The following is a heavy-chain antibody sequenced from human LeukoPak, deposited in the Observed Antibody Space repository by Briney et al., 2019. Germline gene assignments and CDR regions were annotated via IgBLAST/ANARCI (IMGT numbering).Heavy chain of an antibody. Sequence: GGSLRLSCTASGFTFGDYAMSWVRQAPGKGLEWVGFIRSKAYGGTTEYAASVKGRFTISRDDSKSIAYLQMNSLKTEDTAVYYCTRDDDEQLVRIIPHDYWGQGTLVTVSS. CDR3: TRDDDEQLVRIIPHDY. CDR1: GFTFGDYA. D-gene: IGHD6-6*01. J-gene: IGHJ4*02. V-gene: IGHV3-49*04. CDR2: IRSKAYGGTT.